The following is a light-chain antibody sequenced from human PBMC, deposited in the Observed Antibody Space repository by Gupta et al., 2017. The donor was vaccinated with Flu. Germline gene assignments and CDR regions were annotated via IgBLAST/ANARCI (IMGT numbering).Light chain of an antibody. CDR2: NDN. CDR1: TSNIGINP. V-gene: IGLV1-44*01. Sequence: QSVLSQPPSASGTPRQRVTISCSGSTSNIGINPVNWYQQLPGAAPKPLIYNDNQRPSGVPDRFSGSKSGTYASLAISGLQSEDEADYHCAAWDDSLKSRVFGGGTKLTVL. CDR3: AAWDDSLKSRV. J-gene: IGLJ3*02.